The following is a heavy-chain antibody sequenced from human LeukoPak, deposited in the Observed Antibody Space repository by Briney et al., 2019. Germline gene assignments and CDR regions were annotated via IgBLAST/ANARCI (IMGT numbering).Heavy chain of an antibody. CDR3: ARVRSSGWFDP. J-gene: IGHJ5*02. V-gene: IGHV1-46*01. D-gene: IGHD1-26*01. Sequence: GPSVKVSCKTSGYTFTSYYMHWVRQAPGQGLEWMGIINPSGGSTSYAQKFQGRVTMTRDTSTSTVYMELSSLRSEDTAVYYCARVRSSGWFDPWGQGTLVTVSS. CDR2: INPSGGST. CDR1: GYTFTSYY.